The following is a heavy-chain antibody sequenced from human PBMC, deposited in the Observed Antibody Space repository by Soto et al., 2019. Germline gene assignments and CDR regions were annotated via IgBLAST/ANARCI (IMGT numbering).Heavy chain of an antibody. D-gene: IGHD2-15*01. CDR3: ARTDIVVVAAATLRGYYGMDV. Sequence: QVQLVESGGGVVQPGRSLRLSCAASGFTFSSYGMHWVRQAPGKGLEWVAVIWYDGSNKYYADSVKGRFTISRDNSKNTLYLQMNSLRAEDTAVYYCARTDIVVVAAATLRGYYGMDVWGQGTTVTVSS. CDR2: IWYDGSNK. CDR1: GFTFSSYG. V-gene: IGHV3-33*01. J-gene: IGHJ6*02.